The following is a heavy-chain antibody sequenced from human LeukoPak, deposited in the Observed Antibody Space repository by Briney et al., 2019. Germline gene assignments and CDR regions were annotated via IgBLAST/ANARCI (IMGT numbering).Heavy chain of an antibody. D-gene: IGHD3-16*01. J-gene: IGHJ3*02. CDR1: GFTFSSYG. CDR2: IWYDGSNK. Sequence: PGGSLRLSCAASGFTFSSYGMHWVRQAPGKGLEWVAVIWYDGSNKYYADSVKGRFTISRDNSKNTLYLQMNSLRAEDTAVYCCARDRWGAFDIWGQGTMVTVSS. V-gene: IGHV3-33*01. CDR3: ARDRWGAFDI.